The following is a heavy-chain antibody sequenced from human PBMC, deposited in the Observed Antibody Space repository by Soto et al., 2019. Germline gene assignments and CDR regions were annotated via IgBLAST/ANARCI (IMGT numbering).Heavy chain of an antibody. Sequence: SETLSLTCTVSGGSISSGGYYWSWIRQHPGKGLEWIGYIYYSGSTYYNPSLKSRVTISVDTSKNQFSLKLSSVTVADTAVYYCAREMSAAHYFDYWGQGTLVTVSS. CDR2: IYYSGST. J-gene: IGHJ4*02. CDR3: AREMSAAHYFDY. D-gene: IGHD2-15*01. V-gene: IGHV4-31*03. CDR1: GGSISSGGYY.